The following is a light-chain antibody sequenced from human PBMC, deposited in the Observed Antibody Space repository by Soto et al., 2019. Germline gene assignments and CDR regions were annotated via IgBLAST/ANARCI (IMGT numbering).Light chain of an antibody. Sequence: QSALTQPASVSGSPGQSITISCTGTSSDIGDYNYVSWYQQYPGKVPKLVIYDVSHRPSGVSNRFSGSKSGNTASLTISELQAEDEADYYCSSSTTTTSLVVFRGGTKLTVL. CDR2: DVS. CDR1: SSDIGDYNY. CDR3: SSSTTTTSLVV. V-gene: IGLV2-14*01. J-gene: IGLJ3*02.